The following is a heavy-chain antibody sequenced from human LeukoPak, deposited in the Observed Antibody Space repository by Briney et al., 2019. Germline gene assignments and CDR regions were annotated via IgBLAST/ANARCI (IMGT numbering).Heavy chain of an antibody. CDR2: ISNGNT. D-gene: IGHD3-10*01. CDR1: GFPFSNHA. J-gene: IGHJ4*02. CDR3: ARGDGSGRPFDY. Sequence: GGSLRPSCAASGFPFSNHAMSWVRQPPGKGLEWVAAISNGNTYYADSVRGRFAISRDDSKNMVYLQMNSLRDEDTAVYYCARGDGSGRPFDYWGQGTLVTVSS. V-gene: IGHV3-23*01.